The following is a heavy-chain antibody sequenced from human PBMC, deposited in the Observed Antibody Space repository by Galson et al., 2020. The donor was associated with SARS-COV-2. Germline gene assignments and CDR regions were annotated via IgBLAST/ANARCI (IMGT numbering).Heavy chain of an antibody. CDR2: IYYRGST. J-gene: IGHJ6*02. D-gene: IGHD1-26*01. CDR3: AGFRFYFRHCNGLDV. Sequence: TLDTLSLPCTFSGGSISSYYCSWIRQPPGKALEWIGYIYYRGSTNYNPSLENPVTISIDTSKNQSSLRLSSVTAADTAVYYCAGFRFYFRHCNGLDVWGQGTTGTV. V-gene: IGHV4-59*01. CDR1: GGSISSYY.